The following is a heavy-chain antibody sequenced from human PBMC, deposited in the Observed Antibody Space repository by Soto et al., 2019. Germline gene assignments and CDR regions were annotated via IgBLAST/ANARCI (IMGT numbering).Heavy chain of an antibody. CDR2: MNPNSGNT. CDR1: GYTFTSYY. CDR3: ARWPDGYYYYGMDD. V-gene: IGHV1-8*01. Sequence: QVQLVQSGAEVKKPGASVKVSCKASGYTFTSYYINWVRQATGQGLEWMGWMNPNSGNTGYAQKFQGRVTMTRNTSISTAYMELSSLRSEDTAVYYCARWPDGYYYYGMDDWGQGTTVTVSS. J-gene: IGHJ6*02.